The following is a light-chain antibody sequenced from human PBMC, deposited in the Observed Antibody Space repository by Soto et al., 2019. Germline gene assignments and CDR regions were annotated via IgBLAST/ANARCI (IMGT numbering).Light chain of an antibody. CDR2: EVN. CDR3: TSYGGRDNLM. J-gene: IGLJ3*02. Sequence: SALTQPPSASGSPGQSVTIPCTATSSDIGAYNYVSWFQQHPGEAPKLIISEVNKQPSGVPDRFSGSKSGNTASLTVSGLQAEDEADYYCTSYGGRDNLMFGGGTKLTVL. CDR1: SSDIGAYNY. V-gene: IGLV2-8*01.